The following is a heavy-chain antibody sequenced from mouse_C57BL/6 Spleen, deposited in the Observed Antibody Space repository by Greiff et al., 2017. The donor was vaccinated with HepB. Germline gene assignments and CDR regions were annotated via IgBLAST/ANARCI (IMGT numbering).Heavy chain of an antibody. Sequence: EVKVEESGGGLVQPGESLKLSCESNEYEFPSHDMSWVRKTPEKRLELVAAINSDGGSTYYPDTMERRFIISRDNTKKTLYLQMSSLRSEDTALYYCARHHYYGSSPWFAYWGQGTLVTVSA. CDR3: ARHHYYGSSPWFAY. J-gene: IGHJ3*01. D-gene: IGHD1-1*01. CDR1: EYEFPSHD. V-gene: IGHV5-2*03. CDR2: INSDGGST.